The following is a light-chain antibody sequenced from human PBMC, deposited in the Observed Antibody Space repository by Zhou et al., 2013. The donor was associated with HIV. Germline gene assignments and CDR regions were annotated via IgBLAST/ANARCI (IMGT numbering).Light chain of an antibody. V-gene: IGKV1-6*01. J-gene: IGKJ2*01. CDR3: LQDYYYPRT. CDR1: QGISND. CDR2: GAS. Sequence: IQMTQSPSAMSASVGDRVTITCRASQGISNDLGWYQQKPGKVPKLLIYGASNLQSGVPSRFSGSGSGTDFTLTISSLQPEDFATYYCLQDYYYPRTFGQGTKLEIK.